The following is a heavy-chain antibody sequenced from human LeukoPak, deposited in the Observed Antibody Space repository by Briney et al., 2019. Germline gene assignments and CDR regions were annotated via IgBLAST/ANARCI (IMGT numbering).Heavy chain of an antibody. CDR2: ISGSGGST. CDR1: GFTFSSYA. CDR3: AKDRQWLVPKNFDY. V-gene: IGHV3-23*01. J-gene: IGHJ4*02. Sequence: GSLRLSCAASGFTFSSYAMSWVRQAPGKGLGWVSAISGSGGSTYYADSVKGRFTISRDDSKNTLYLQMNSLRAEDTAVYYCAKDRQWLVPKNFDYWGQGTLVTVSS. D-gene: IGHD6-19*01.